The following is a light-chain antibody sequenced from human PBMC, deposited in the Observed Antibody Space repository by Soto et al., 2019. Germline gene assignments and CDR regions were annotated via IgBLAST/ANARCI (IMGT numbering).Light chain of an antibody. J-gene: IGKJ2*01. CDR3: QQYNNWPPYT. CDR2: GAS. V-gene: IGKV3-15*01. CDR1: QRVSSN. Sequence: EIMMTQSPVTLSVSPGERATLSCRASQRVSSNVAWYQQKPGQAPRLLIYGASTRATGIPARFSGSGSGTEFTLTISSLQSEDFAVYYCQQYNNWPPYTFGQGTKVDIK.